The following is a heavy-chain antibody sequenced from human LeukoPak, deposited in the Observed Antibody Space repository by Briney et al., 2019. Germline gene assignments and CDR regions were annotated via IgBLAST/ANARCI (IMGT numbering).Heavy chain of an antibody. CDR3: ARVLYGDYDY. CDR1: GGSFSGYY. CDR2: INHSGST. D-gene: IGHD4-17*01. V-gene: IGHV4-34*01. Sequence: SETLSLTGAVYGGSFSGYYWSWIRQPPGKGLEWIGEINHSGSTNYNPSLKSRVTISVDTSKNQFSLKLSSVTAADTAVYYCARVLYGDYDYWGQGTLVTVSS. J-gene: IGHJ4*02.